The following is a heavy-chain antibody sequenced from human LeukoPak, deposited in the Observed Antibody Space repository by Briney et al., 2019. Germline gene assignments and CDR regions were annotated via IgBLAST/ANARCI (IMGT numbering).Heavy chain of an antibody. CDR2: IYPGDSDT. CDR3: ASSVWFGDTLDAFDI. CDR1: GYSFTSYW. Sequence: GESLKISCKGSGYSFTSYWIGWVRQMPGKGLEWMGIIYPGDSDTRYSPSFEGQVSFSADKSISTAYLQWSSLKASDTVMYYCASSVWFGDTLDAFDIWGQGTMVTVSS. D-gene: IGHD3-10*01. V-gene: IGHV5-51*01. J-gene: IGHJ3*02.